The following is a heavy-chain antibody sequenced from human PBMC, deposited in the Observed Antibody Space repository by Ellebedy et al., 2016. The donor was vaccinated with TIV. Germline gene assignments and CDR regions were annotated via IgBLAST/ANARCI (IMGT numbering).Heavy chain of an antibody. Sequence: PGGSLRLSCEASGFTFSTAWMYWVRQAPGKGLEFIGRIKSATDGGAAEYGVPVKGRFSISRDDSKNTVYLQMNSLQIEDTAVYYCATDPSTISVGWGQGTPVTVSS. CDR2: IKSATDGGAA. V-gene: IGHV3-15*01. D-gene: IGHD3-9*01. CDR1: GFTFSTAW. CDR3: ATDPSTISVG. J-gene: IGHJ4*02.